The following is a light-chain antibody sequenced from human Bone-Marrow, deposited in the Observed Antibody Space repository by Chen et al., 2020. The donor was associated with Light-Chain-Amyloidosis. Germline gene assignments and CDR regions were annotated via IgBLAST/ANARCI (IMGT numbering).Light chain of an antibody. CDR2: WAS. Sequence: DIVMTQSPDSLAVSLGERATINCKSSQSVLYSSNNKNYLAWYQQKSGQPPKLLIYWASARESGVPDRFSGSGSGTDFTLTIGSLEAEDVAVYFCQQYNNWPRTFGQGTRVEVK. CDR1: QSVLYSSNNKNY. V-gene: IGKV4-1*01. CDR3: QQYNNWPRT. J-gene: IGKJ1*01.